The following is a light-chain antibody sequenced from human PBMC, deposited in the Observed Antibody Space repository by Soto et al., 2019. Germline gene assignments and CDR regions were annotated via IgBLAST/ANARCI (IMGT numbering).Light chain of an antibody. CDR3: AAWDDSLNGFV. CDR1: SSNIGSNT. V-gene: IGLV1-44*01. J-gene: IGLJ1*01. CDR2: SDD. Sequence: QSVLTQPPSASGTPGQRVTISCSGSSSNIGSNTIHWYQQLPGTAPKPLIHSDDKLPSGVPDRLSGSKSGTSGSLAISGLQSGDEADYYCAAWDDSLNGFVFGAGTKLTVL.